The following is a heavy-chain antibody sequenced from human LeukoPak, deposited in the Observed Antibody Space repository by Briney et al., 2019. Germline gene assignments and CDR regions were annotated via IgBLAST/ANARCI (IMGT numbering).Heavy chain of an antibody. Sequence: SVRVSCKASGGTFSSYAISWVRQAPGQGLEWMGGIIPIFGTANYAQKFQGRVTITADESTSTTYMELSSLRSEDTAVYYCASPRYPSYDILTGLIFDYWGQGTLVTVSS. D-gene: IGHD3-9*01. J-gene: IGHJ4*02. CDR2: IIPIFGTA. V-gene: IGHV1-69*13. CDR3: ASPRYPSYDILTGLIFDY. CDR1: GGTFSSYA.